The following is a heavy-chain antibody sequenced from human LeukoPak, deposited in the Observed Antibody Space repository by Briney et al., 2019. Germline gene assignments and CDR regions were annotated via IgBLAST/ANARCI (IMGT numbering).Heavy chain of an antibody. J-gene: IGHJ6*02. Sequence: GSLRLSCAASGFTLSSYTMNWVRQAPGKGLEWIGEINHSGSTNYNPSLKSRVTISVDTSKNQFSLKLSSVTAADTAVYYCARGRIVGATPGWNYYYYYGMDVWGQGTTVTVSS. CDR3: ARGRIVGATPGWNYYYYYGMDV. CDR1: GFTLSSYT. V-gene: IGHV4-34*01. D-gene: IGHD1-26*01. CDR2: INHSGST.